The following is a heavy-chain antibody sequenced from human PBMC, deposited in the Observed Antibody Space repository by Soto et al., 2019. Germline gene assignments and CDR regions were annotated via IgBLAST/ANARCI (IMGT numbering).Heavy chain of an antibody. J-gene: IGHJ4*02. CDR3: ARIRLNYYDSSMVDY. CDR1: GGSISSGGYY. Sequence: NPSETLSLTCTVSGGSISSGGYYWSWIRQHPGKGLEWIGYIYYSGSTYYNPSLKSRVTISVDTSKNQFSLKLSSVTAADTAVYYCARIRLNYYDSSMVDYWGQGALVTVSS. V-gene: IGHV4-31*03. D-gene: IGHD3-22*01. CDR2: IYYSGST.